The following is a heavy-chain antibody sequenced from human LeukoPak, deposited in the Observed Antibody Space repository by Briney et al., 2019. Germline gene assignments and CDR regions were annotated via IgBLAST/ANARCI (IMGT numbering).Heavy chain of an antibody. J-gene: IGHJ5*02. CDR1: EFTFSNNL. V-gene: IGHV3-7*01. Sequence: GGSLRLSCAAPEFTFSNNLMSWARQAPGKGLEWVAYIKTDGSETNHVDSVKGRFTISRDNAKNSIFLQMDSLRVEDTAVYFCGRGSGRSLDLWGQGNLVTVSS. CDR3: GRGSGRSLDL. CDR2: IKTDGSET. D-gene: IGHD3-3*01.